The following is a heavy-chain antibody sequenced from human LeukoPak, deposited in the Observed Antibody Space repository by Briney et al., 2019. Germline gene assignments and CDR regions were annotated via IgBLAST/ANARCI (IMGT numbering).Heavy chain of an antibody. CDR2: ISGSGGTT. D-gene: IGHD3-22*01. J-gene: IGHJ6*03. Sequence: GGSLRLSCAASGFTFSSYGMHWVRQAPGKGLEWVSAISGSGGTTYYSDSVKGQFTISRDSSKNTLYLQMNSLRAEDTAVYYCAKVSNYDSYYYMDVWGKGTTVTVSS. V-gene: IGHV3-23*01. CDR1: GFTFSSYG. CDR3: AKVSNYDSYYYMDV.